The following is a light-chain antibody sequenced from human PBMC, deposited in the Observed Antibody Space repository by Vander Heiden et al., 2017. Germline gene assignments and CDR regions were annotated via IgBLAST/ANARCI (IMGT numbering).Light chain of an antibody. Sequence: DIQMTQSPSSLSASVRDRLTITCRASQRVSSYLNWYQQKPGKAPKLLIFATSSLQSGVPSRFSGSGSGTDFTLTISSLQPEDFATYFCQQSDSTPLTFGGGTKVEIK. V-gene: IGKV1-39*01. CDR2: ATS. CDR3: QQSDSTPLT. J-gene: IGKJ4*01. CDR1: QRVSSY.